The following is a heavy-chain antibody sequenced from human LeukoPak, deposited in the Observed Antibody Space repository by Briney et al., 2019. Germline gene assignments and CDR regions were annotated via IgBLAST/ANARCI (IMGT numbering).Heavy chain of an antibody. CDR1: GHSFTDYH. V-gene: IGHV1-2*02. D-gene: IGHD6-19*01. CDR3: ARFRHVAVAGTPHFDF. Sequence: GASVKVSCKASGHSFTDYHIHWVRQATGQWLEWMGWINPNSGGTNYAEKFHGRVTMTRDTSITTAYMELSGLRSADTAVYYCARFRHVAVAGTPHFDFWGQGTLVTVSS. CDR2: INPNSGGT. J-gene: IGHJ4*02.